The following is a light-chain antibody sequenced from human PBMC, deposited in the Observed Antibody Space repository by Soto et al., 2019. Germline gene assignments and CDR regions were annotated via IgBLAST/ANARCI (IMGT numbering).Light chain of an antibody. CDR1: SSNIGTYNL. V-gene: IGLV2-23*01. J-gene: IGLJ3*02. CDR3: CSFALGSTSV. CDR2: EGS. Sequence: QSALTRPASVSGSPGQSITISCTGTSSNIGTYNLVSWYQQHPGKAPKLMIYEGSKRPSGVSNRFSGSRSGNTASLTISWLQAEDVAYYYPCSFALGSTSVFGRGTKLTVL.